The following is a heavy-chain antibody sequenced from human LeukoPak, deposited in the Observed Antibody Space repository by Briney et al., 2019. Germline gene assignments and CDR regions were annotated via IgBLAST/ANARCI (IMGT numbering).Heavy chain of an antibody. Sequence: PGGSLRLSCAASGFTFSDYSMNWVRQAPGKGLEWVSSIDIITSYIYYADSVKGRFTISRDNAKNSLYLQMNSLRAEDTAVYYCAREDCTSTSCPFDAFDIWGQGTMVTVSS. CDR2: IDIITSYI. V-gene: IGHV3-21*01. CDR1: GFTFSDYS. D-gene: IGHD2-2*01. CDR3: AREDCTSTSCPFDAFDI. J-gene: IGHJ3*02.